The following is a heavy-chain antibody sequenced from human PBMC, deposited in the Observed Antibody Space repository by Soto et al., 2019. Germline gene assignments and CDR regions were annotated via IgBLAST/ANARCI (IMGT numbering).Heavy chain of an antibody. Sequence: PSQTLSLTCVISGDSVSSNSASWNWIRQSPSRGLEWLGRTSYRSKWYNDYALSVKSRITINPDTSKNQFSLQLNSVTPEDTAVYYCARARGYSGYDYGMDVWGQGTTVTV. D-gene: IGHD1-26*01. CDR1: GDSVSSNSAS. J-gene: IGHJ6*02. CDR3: ARARGYSGYDYGMDV. CDR2: TSYRSKWYN. V-gene: IGHV6-1*01.